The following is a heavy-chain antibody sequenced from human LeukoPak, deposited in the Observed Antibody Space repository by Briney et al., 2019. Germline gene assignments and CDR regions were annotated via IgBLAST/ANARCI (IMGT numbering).Heavy chain of an antibody. V-gene: IGHV1-3*01. CDR3: ARAGPFGYCSSTSCYFGWFDP. Sequence: GASVKVSCKASGYTFTIYAMHWVRQAPGQRLEWMGWINAGNGNTKYSQKFQGRVTITRDTSARTAYMELRSLRSEDTAVYYCARAGPFGYCSSTSCYFGWFDPWSQGTLVTVSS. D-gene: IGHD2-2*03. CDR2: INAGNGNT. CDR1: GYTFTIYA. J-gene: IGHJ5*02.